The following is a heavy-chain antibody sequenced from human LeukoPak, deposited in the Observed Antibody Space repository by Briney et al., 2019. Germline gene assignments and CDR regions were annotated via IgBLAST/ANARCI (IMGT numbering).Heavy chain of an antibody. D-gene: IGHD7-27*01. J-gene: IGHJ4*02. V-gene: IGHV1-18*01. CDR1: GYTFTSYG. CDR2: ISAYNGNT. Sequence: ASVKVSCKASGYTFTSYGISWVRQAPGQGLEWTGWISAYNGNTNYAQKLQGRVTMTTDTSTSTAYMELRSLRSDDTAVYYCARVKERKTWGLPDYWGQGTLVTVSS. CDR3: ARVKERKTWGLPDY.